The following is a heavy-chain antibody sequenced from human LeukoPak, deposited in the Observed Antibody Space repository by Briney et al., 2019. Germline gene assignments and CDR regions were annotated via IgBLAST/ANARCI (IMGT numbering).Heavy chain of an antibody. CDR2: IKQDGSEK. CDR3: ARDGEMDTAMVPRELYWYFDL. CDR1: GFTFSSYW. Sequence: PGGSLRLSCAASGFTFSSYWMSWVRQAPGKGLEWVANIKQDGSEKYYVDSVKGRFTLSRDNARNSLYLQMNSLRAEDTAVYYCARDGEMDTAMVPRELYWYFDLWGRGTLVTVSS. J-gene: IGHJ2*01. D-gene: IGHD5-18*01. V-gene: IGHV3-7*01.